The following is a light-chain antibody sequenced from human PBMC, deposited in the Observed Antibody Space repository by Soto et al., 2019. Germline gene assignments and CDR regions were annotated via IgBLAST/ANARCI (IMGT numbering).Light chain of an antibody. Sequence: QSALTQPASVSGSPGQSITISCTGTSSDVGFYNYVSWYQQHPGKAPKLMIYHVSNRPSGVSTRFSGSKSANTASLTISGLQAEDETDYYCSSYTTRNTVVFGGGTKVTVL. J-gene: IGLJ3*02. V-gene: IGLV2-14*03. CDR2: HVS. CDR1: SSDVGFYNY. CDR3: SSYTTRNTVV.